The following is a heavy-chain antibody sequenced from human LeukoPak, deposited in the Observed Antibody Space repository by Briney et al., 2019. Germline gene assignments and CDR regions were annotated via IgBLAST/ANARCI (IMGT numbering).Heavy chain of an antibody. CDR1: GGSISSYY. D-gene: IGHD6-6*01. V-gene: IGHV4-59*01. J-gene: IGHJ3*02. CDR2: IYYSGST. CDR3: ARGQMTSIAARSSYAFDI. Sequence: SETLSLTCTVSGGSISSYYWSWIRQPPGKGLEWIGFIYYSGSTNYNPSLKSRVTISVDTSKNQFSLKLSSVTAADTAVYYCARGQMTSIAARSSYAFDIWGQGTMVTVPS.